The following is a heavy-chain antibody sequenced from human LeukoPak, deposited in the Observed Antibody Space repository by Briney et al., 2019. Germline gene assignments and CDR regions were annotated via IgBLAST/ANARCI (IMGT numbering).Heavy chain of an antibody. V-gene: IGHV3-9*01. D-gene: IGHD3-10*01. CDR1: GFTFDDYA. CDR3: AHGGSGNFDY. Sequence: GRSLRLSCAASGFTFDDYAMHWVRQAPGKGLEWVSGISWNSGSIDYADSVKGRFTISRDNAKNSLYLRMNSLRAEDTALYYCAHGGSGNFDYWGQGTLVTVSS. J-gene: IGHJ4*02. CDR2: ISWNSGSI.